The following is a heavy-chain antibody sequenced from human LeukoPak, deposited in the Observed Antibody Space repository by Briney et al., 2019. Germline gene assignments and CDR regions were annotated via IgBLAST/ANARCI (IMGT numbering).Heavy chain of an antibody. CDR3: AELGITMIGGV. CDR1: AFTFSTYS. D-gene: IGHD3-10*02. Sequence: GGSLRLSCAASAFTFSTYSMNWVRQAPGKGLEWVSSISSPDTSSTIYYADSVKGRFTISRDNAKNSLYLQMNSLRADDTAVYYCAELGITMIGGVWGKGTTVTISS. V-gene: IGHV3-48*01. CDR2: ISSPDTSSTI. J-gene: IGHJ6*04.